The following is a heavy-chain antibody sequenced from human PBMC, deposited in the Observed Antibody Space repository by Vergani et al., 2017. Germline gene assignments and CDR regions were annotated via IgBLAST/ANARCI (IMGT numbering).Heavy chain of an antibody. CDR3: ARIGPYFHDSRIDY. CDR1: GVSFRSADYY. J-gene: IGHJ4*02. D-gene: IGHD3-22*01. Sequence: QVHLQESGPGLVKSSQTLSLTCTVSGVSFRSADYYWSWIRQPPGKGLEWIGYIYHSGSTSYSPSLKSLVSMSVETSKNQFSLNLRSVTAADTAIYYCARIGPYFHDSRIDYWGQGKLVTGSS. V-gene: IGHV4-30-4*08. CDR2: IYHSGST.